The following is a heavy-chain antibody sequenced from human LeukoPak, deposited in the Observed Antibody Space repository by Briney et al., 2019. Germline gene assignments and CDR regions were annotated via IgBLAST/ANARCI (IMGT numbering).Heavy chain of an antibody. Sequence: PSETLSLTCAVSSXSISSGNWWSWVRQPPGKGLEWIGEIYHTGSTNYNPSLKSRVTISVDKSKDQFSLKLSSVTAADTAVYYCARYFNWNDGYYFDYWGQGTLVTVSS. CDR1: SXSISSGNW. J-gene: IGHJ4*02. CDR2: IYHTGST. V-gene: IGHV4-4*02. D-gene: IGHD1-20*01. CDR3: ARYFNWNDGYYFDY.